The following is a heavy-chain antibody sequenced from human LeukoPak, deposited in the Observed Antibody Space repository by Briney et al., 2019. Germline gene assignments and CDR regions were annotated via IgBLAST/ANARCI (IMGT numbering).Heavy chain of an antibody. V-gene: IGHV4-34*01. CDR1: GGSFSGYY. Sequence: SETLSLTCAVYGGSFSGYYWSWIRQPPGKGLEWIGEINHSGSTNYNPSLKSRVTISVDTSKNQFSLKLSSVTAADTAVYYCAREVVVVDRYFQHWGQGTLVTVSS. CDR3: AREVVVVDRYFQH. CDR2: INHSGST. J-gene: IGHJ1*01. D-gene: IGHD2-15*01.